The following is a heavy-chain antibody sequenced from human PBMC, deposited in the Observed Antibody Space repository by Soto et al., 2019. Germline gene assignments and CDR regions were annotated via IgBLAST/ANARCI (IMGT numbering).Heavy chain of an antibody. Sequence: GESLKISCKGSGYSFTSYWISWVRQMPGKGLEWMGRIDPSDSYTNYSPSFQGHVTISADKSTSTAYLQWSSLKASDTAMYYCARHNYYDSSGYYYDDYWGQGSLVTVSS. CDR2: IDPSDSYT. CDR3: ARHNYYDSSGYYYDDY. J-gene: IGHJ4*02. V-gene: IGHV5-10-1*01. D-gene: IGHD3-22*01. CDR1: GYSFTSYW.